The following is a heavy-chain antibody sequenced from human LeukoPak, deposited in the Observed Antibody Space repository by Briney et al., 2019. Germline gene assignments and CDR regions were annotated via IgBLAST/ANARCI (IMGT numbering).Heavy chain of an antibody. V-gene: IGHV1-3*01. CDR2: INAGNGNT. CDR1: GYTFTSYG. Sequence: ASVKVSCKASGYTFTSYGISWVRQAPGQRLEWMGWINAGNGNTKYSQKFQGRVTITRDTSASTAYMELSSLRSEDTAVYYCARDPSVAGTDYFDYWGQGTLVTVSS. CDR3: ARDPSVAGTDYFDY. J-gene: IGHJ4*02. D-gene: IGHD6-19*01.